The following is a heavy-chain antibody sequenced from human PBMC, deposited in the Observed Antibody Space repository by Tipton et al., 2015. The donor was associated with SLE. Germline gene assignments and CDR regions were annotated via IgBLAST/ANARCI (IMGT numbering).Heavy chain of an antibody. Sequence: TLSLTCTVSGGSISGYYCTWIRQPPGKGLEWIGYIYGSGSTNYNPSLKSRLIISVDTSKNQFSLKLTSVTAADTAVYYCARGRSSGWPSYKFYGLDVWGHGTTVTVSS. D-gene: IGHD6-19*01. CDR2: IYGSGST. V-gene: IGHV4-59*12. CDR3: ARGRSSGWPSYKFYGLDV. CDR1: GGSISGYY. J-gene: IGHJ6*02.